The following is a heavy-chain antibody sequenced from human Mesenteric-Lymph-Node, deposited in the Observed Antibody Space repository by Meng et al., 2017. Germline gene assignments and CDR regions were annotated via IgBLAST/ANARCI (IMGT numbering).Heavy chain of an antibody. Sequence: GESLKISCAASGFTFSSYAMSWVRQAPGKGLEWVSAISGSGGSTYYADSVKGRFTISRDNSKNTLYLQMNSLRAEDTAVYYCVRINNYYEYWGQGTLVTVSS. D-gene: IGHD2/OR15-2a*01. CDR2: ISGSGGST. CDR1: GFTFSSYA. V-gene: IGHV3-23*01. J-gene: IGHJ4*02. CDR3: VRINNYYEY.